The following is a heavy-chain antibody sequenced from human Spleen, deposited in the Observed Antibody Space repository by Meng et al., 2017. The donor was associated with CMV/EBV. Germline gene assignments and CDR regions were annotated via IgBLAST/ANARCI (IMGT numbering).Heavy chain of an antibody. Sequence: GESLKISCAASGFTFSRYSMNWVRQAPGKGLEWVSYISGSGTTVYYGDSVKGRFTISRDNAKNTLYLQMNSLRAEDTAVYYCARDQARGGIYLGDAFDYWGQGTPVTVSS. J-gene: IGHJ4*02. CDR3: ARDQARGGIYLGDAFDY. CDR1: GFTFSRYS. CDR2: ISGSGTTV. D-gene: IGHD1-26*01. V-gene: IGHV3-48*04.